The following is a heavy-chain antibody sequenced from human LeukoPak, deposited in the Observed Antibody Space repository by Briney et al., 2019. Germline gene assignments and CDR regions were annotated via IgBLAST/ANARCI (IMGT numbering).Heavy chain of an antibody. J-gene: IGHJ5*02. V-gene: IGHV4-4*07. CDR2: IYTSGST. CDR1: GGSFSGYY. D-gene: IGHD6-19*01. CDR3: AREADSSGWSLYNWFDP. Sequence: SETLSLTCAVYGGSFSGYYWSWIRQPAGKGLEWIGRIYTSGSTNYNPSLKSRVTISVDTSKNQFSLKLSSVTAADTAVYYCAREADSSGWSLYNWFDPWGQGTLVTVSS.